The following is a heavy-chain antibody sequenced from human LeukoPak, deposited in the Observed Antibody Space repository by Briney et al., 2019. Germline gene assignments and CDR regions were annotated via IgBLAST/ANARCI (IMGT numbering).Heavy chain of an antibody. V-gene: IGHV3-15*01. J-gene: IGHJ4*02. D-gene: IGHD2-2*01. CDR3: ARRYCSSTSCLIDY. CDR2: IKSKTDGGTT. Sequence: GGSLRLSCAASGFTVSNAWMSWFRQAPGKGLEWVGRIKSKTDGGTTDYAAPVKGRFTISRDDSKNTLYLQMNSLRAEDTAVYYCARRYCSSTSCLIDYWGQGTLVTVSS. CDR1: GFTVSNAW.